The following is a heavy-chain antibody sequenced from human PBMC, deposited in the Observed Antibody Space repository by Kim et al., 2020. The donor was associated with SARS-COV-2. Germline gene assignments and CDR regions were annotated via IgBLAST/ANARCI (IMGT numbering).Heavy chain of an antibody. CDR3: AVITGYYYGY. CDR1: GFTFSDYG. J-gene: IGHJ4*02. Sequence: GGSLRLSCAASGFTFSDYGVTWVRQAPGKGLEWVSSIGGSGATTYYGDSMKGRVTISRDNSKDTLYLQMHSLRAEVTAVYYCAVITGYYYGYWGQETLVTVSP. V-gene: IGHV3-23*01. D-gene: IGHD3-9*01. CDR2: IGGSGATT.